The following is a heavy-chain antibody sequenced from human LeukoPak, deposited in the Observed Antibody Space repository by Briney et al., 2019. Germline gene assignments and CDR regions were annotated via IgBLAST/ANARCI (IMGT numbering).Heavy chain of an antibody. CDR2: ISGSGGST. J-gene: IGHJ4*02. D-gene: IGHD6-19*01. V-gene: IGHV3-23*01. CDR1: GFTFSSYA. CDR3: AARYSSGSSTGGCYFDY. Sequence: PGGSLRLSCAASGFTFSSYAMSWVRQAPGKGLEWVSAISGSGGSTYYADSVKGRFTISRDNSKNTLYLQMNSLRAEDTAVYYCAARYSSGSSTGGCYFDYWGQGTLVTVSS.